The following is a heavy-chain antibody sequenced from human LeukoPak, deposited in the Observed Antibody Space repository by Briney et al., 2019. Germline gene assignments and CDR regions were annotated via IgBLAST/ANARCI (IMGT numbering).Heavy chain of an antibody. CDR3: ARHLGGRPFDY. D-gene: IGHD1-26*01. CDR1: GYTFSSHG. V-gene: IGHV1-18*01. J-gene: IGHJ4*02. Sequence: ASVKVSCKASGYTFSSHGISWLRQAPGQGHEWLGWISAHNGNTNCPQKLQGRVTMTTDTSTSTAYMELRSLRSDDTAVYYCARHLGGRPFDYWGQGTLVTVSS. CDR2: ISAHNGNT.